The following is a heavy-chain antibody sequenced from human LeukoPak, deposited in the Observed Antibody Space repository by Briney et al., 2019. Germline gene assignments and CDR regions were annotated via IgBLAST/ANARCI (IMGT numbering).Heavy chain of an antibody. Sequence: GGSLRLSCAASGFTVSSNYMSWVRLAPGKGLEWVSVIYSGGSTYYADSVKGRFTISRDNSKNTLYLQMNSLRAEDTAVYYCARDENTDGMDVWGQGTTVTVSS. CDR2: IYSGGST. J-gene: IGHJ6*02. V-gene: IGHV3-53*01. D-gene: IGHD2-2*02. CDR3: ARDENTDGMDV. CDR1: GFTVSSNY.